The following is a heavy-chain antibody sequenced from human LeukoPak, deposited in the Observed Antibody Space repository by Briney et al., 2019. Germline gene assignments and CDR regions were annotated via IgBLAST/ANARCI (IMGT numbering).Heavy chain of an antibody. V-gene: IGHV3-23*01. Sequence: GGSLRLSCAASGFTFSTYGMNWVRQAPGKGLEWVSAISGRDGNTYYADSVKGRFTISRDNSKNTLYLQMSSLTAADTAVYYCAKDRSIGTYYTFDHWGQGTLVTVSS. J-gene: IGHJ4*02. CDR1: GFTFSTYG. CDR3: AKDRSIGTYYTFDH. CDR2: ISGRDGNT. D-gene: IGHD1-26*01.